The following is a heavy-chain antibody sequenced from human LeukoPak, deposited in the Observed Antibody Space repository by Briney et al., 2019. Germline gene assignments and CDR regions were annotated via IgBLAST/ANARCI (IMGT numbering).Heavy chain of an antibody. D-gene: IGHD3-10*01. Sequence: SETLSLTCAVYGGSFSGYYWSWIRQPPGKGLEWIGEINHSGSTNYNPSLKSRVTISVDTSKNQFSLKLSSVTAADTAVYYCARRAVRGVIGYWGKGTLVTVSS. V-gene: IGHV4-34*01. J-gene: IGHJ4*02. CDR2: INHSGST. CDR1: GGSFSGYY. CDR3: ARRAVRGVIGY.